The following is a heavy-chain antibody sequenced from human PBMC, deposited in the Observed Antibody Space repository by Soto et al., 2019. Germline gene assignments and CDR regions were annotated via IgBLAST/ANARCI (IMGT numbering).Heavy chain of an antibody. V-gene: IGHV4-30-4*01. J-gene: IGHJ5*02. D-gene: IGHD2-21*02. CDR2: ISASGST. Sequence: PSETLSLTCTVSGGSIISGDYSWSWIRQPPGKGLEWIGYISASGSTYYNPSLKSRATTSLDTSKNQLSLLLTSITAADTAVYYCARVVTVLEIVTNNWFDPWGQGTLVTVSS. CDR1: GGSIISGDYS. CDR3: ARVVTVLEIVTNNWFDP.